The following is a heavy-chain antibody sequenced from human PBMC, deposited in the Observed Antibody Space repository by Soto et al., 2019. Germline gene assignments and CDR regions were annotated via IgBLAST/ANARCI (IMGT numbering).Heavy chain of an antibody. Sequence: QVQLQESGPGLVKPSETLSLTCTVSGWSISSYYWSWIRQPPGTGLEWIGYIYYRANPNYNHSLKSRVTLAKDTSNNQFSQKFMSVTAADAAVYDWDRHDGDGYDFRDYWGQGTLVTVSS. CDR1: GWSISSYY. J-gene: IGHJ4*02. CDR2: IYYRANP. D-gene: IGHD5-12*01. CDR3: DRHDGDGYDFRDY. V-gene: IGHV4-59*08.